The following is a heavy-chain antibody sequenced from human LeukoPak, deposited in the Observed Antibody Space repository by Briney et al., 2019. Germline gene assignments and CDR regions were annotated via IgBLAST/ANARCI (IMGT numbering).Heavy chain of an antibody. V-gene: IGHV1-69*05. J-gene: IGHJ1*01. CDR2: IIPIFGTA. Sequence: ASVKVSCKASGYTFTSYYMHWVRQAPGQGLEWMGGIIPIFGTANYAQKFQGGVTITTDESTSTAYMELSSLRSEDTAVYYCATGYFQHWGQGTLVTVSS. CDR3: ATGYFQH. CDR1: GYTFTSYY.